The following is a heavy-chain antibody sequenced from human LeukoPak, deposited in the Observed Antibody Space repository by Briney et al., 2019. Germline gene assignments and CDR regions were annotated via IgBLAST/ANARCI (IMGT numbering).Heavy chain of an antibody. CDR1: GGSISSGGYS. V-gene: IGHV4-31*03. J-gene: IGHJ5*02. D-gene: IGHD4-17*01. Sequence: SETLSLTCTVSGGSISSGGYSWSWIRQHPGKGLEWIGYIYYSGSTYYNPSLKSRVTISVDTSKNQFSLKLSSVTAADTAVYYCARDGDGVVDSWFDPWGQGTLVTVSS. CDR2: IYYSGST. CDR3: ARDGDGVVDSWFDP.